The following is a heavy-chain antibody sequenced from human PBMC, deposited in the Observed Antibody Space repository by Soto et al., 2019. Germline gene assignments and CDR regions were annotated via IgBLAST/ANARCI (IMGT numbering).Heavy chain of an antibody. Sequence: SETLSLTCTVSGGSISSSSYYWGWIRQPPGKGLEWIGSIYYSGSTYYNPALKGRVTISVDTSKNQFSLKLSSVTAADTAVYYCARSQFLEWLLYWYFDRWGRGTLVTVSS. D-gene: IGHD3-3*01. CDR1: GGSISSSSYY. CDR2: IYYSGST. CDR3: ARSQFLEWLLYWYFDR. V-gene: IGHV4-39*07. J-gene: IGHJ2*01.